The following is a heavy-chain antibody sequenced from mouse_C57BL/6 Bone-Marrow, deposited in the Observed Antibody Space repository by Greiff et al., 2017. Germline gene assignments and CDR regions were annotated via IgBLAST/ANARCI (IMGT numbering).Heavy chain of an antibody. CDR3: ARWGDGYYDAMDY. V-gene: IGHV1-22*01. D-gene: IGHD2-3*01. CDR1: GYTFTDSN. J-gene: IGHJ4*01. Sequence: EVQLQQSGPELVKPGASVKMSCKASGYTFTDSNMHWVKQSHGKSLEWIGYINPNNGGTSYNQKFKGKATLTVNKSSSTAYMELRSLTSEDSAVYYCARWGDGYYDAMDYWGQGTSVTVSS. CDR2: INPNNGGT.